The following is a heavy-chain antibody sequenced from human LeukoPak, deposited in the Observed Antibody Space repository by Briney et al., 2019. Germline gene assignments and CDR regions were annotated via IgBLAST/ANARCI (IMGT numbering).Heavy chain of an antibody. CDR1: GFNFSDYG. CDR2: IYYSGST. CDR3: ARHIWFQQLVPYYFDY. D-gene: IGHD6-13*01. Sequence: GSLRLSCAASGFNFSDYGMIWGRQAPGKVLEWIGSIYYSGSTYYNPSLKSRVTISVDTSKNQFSLKLSSVTAADTAVYYCARHIWFQQLVPYYFDYWGQGTLVTVSS. J-gene: IGHJ4*02. V-gene: IGHV4-39*07.